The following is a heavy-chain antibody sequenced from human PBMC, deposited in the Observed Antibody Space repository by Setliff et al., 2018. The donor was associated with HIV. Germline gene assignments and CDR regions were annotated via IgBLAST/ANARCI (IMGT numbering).Heavy chain of an antibody. D-gene: IGHD2-15*01. CDR3: ATVSHTNAAAHDAFDI. V-gene: IGHV1-24*01. J-gene: IGHJ3*02. CDR1: GYTLTELS. Sequence: ASVKVSCKVSGYTLTELSRHWVRQAPGKGLEWMGGFDPEDGNTIYAQKFQGRVTMTADTSTDTAYMELSSLRSEDTAVYYCATVSHTNAAAHDAFDIWGQGTMVTVSS. CDR2: FDPEDGNT.